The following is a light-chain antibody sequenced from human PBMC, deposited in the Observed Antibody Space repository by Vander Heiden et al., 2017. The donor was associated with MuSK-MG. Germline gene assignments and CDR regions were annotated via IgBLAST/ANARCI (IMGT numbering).Light chain of an antibody. V-gene: IGKV2-28*01. J-gene: IGKJ1*01. CDR2: FGS. CDR1: QSLLHSHGHHV. Sequence: DIAMTQSPLSVPVTPGEPASISCRSSQSLLHSHGHHVLDWDLQQPGQAPQLLLYFGSNRDSGGPEGFSGSGSGRNFTLKISRVEAEDVGVYDFMRALQTPTFRHGTKVEI. CDR3: MRALQTPT.